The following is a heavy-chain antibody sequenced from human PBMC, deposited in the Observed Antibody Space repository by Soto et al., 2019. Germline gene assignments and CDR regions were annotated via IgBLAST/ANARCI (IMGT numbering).Heavy chain of an antibody. D-gene: IGHD1-1*01. V-gene: IGHV1-3*01. Sequence: QVHLVQSGAEVREPGASGKISCKASGFTFTTHPIHWVRQAPDQRLEWMGWINPGNGYSDYSQKFQGRITFTRDTSANTAYMELNSLRAEDTALYYCASRPGLDTGPFDYWGQGTLVTVSS. J-gene: IGHJ4*02. CDR3: ASRPGLDTGPFDY. CDR1: GFTFTTHP. CDR2: INPGNGYS.